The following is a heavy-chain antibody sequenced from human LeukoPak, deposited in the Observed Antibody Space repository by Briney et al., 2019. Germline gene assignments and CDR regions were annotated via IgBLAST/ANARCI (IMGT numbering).Heavy chain of an antibody. CDR3: ARDSWGSSYCSEYLQD. CDR2: IYHSGST. D-gene: IGHD6-13*01. CDR1: GDSISSSSYY. V-gene: IGHV4-61*05. Sequence: SETLSLTCTVSGDSISSSSYYWGWVRQPPGKGLEWIGEIYHSGSTNYNPSLRSRVTISVDKSDNQFSLKLNSMTAADTAVYYCARDSWGSSYCSEYLQDWGQGTLVTVSS. J-gene: IGHJ1*01.